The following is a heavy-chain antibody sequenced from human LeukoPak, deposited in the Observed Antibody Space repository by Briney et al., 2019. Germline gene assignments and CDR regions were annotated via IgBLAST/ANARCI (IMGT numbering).Heavy chain of an antibody. Sequence: ASVKVSCKASGGTFSSYAISGVRQAPGQGLEWMGGIIPIFGTANYAQKFQGRVMITADESTSTAYMELSSLRSEDTAVYYCARDSPGSGYVGLADYWGQGTLVTVSS. CDR1: GGTFSSYA. CDR3: ARDSPGSGYVGLADY. D-gene: IGHD5-12*01. J-gene: IGHJ4*02. V-gene: IGHV1-69*01. CDR2: IIPIFGTA.